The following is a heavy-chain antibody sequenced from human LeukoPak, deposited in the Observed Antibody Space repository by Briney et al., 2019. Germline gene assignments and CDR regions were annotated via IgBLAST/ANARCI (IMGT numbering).Heavy chain of an antibody. CDR3: ASTERTYQLLPHRGY. Sequence: GGSLRLSCAASGFTFSDYYMSWIRQAPGKGLEWVSYISSSGSTIYYADSVKGRFTISRDNAKNSLYLQMNSLRAEDTAVYYCASTERTYQLLPHRGYWGQGTLVTVSS. V-gene: IGHV3-11*04. CDR2: ISSSGSTI. J-gene: IGHJ4*02. CDR1: GFTFSDYY. D-gene: IGHD2-2*01.